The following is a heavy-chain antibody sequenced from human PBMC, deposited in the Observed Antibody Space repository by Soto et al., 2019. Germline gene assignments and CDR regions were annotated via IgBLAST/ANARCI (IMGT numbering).Heavy chain of an antibody. CDR1: GFTFSSYA. CDR2: IWYDGSNK. V-gene: IGHV3-33*08. D-gene: IGHD3-16*01. CDR3: ARDYYDYVWGSYPTDY. J-gene: IGHJ4*02. Sequence: PGGSLRLSCAASGFTFSSYAMSWVRQAPGKGLEWVAVIWYDGSNKYYADSVKGRFTISRDNSKNTLYLQMNSLRAEDTAVYYCARDYYDYVWGSYPTDYWGQGTLVTVSS.